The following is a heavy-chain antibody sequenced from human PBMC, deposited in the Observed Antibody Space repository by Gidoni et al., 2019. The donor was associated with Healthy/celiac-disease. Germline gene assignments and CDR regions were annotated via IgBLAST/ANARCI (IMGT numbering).Heavy chain of an antibody. CDR3: ARECIAVAGPPPGYYYYYMDV. D-gene: IGHD6-19*01. CDR1: GLTVSSNY. V-gene: IGHV3-53*01. Sequence: EVQLVESGGGLIQPGGSLRLSCAASGLTVSSNYLSWVRQAPGKGLEGVSVIYSGGSTYYADSVKGRFTISRDNSKNTLYLQMNSLRAEDTAVYYCARECIAVAGPPPGYYYYYMDVWGKGTTVTVSS. CDR2: IYSGGST. J-gene: IGHJ6*03.